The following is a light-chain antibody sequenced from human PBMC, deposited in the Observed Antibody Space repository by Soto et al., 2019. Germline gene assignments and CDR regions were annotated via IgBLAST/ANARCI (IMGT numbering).Light chain of an antibody. CDR1: QSVSNNY. CDR3: QQRSNWPT. J-gene: IGKJ4*01. Sequence: EIVLTQSPGTLSLSPGERATLSCRASQSVSNNYLAWYQQKPGQAPRLLIYGASNRATGIPARFSGSGSGTDFTLTISSLEPGDFAVYYCQQRSNWPTFGGGTKVDIK. V-gene: IGKV3-11*01. CDR2: GAS.